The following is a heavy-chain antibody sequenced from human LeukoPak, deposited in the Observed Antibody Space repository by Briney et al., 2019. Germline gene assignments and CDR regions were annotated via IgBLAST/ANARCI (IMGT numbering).Heavy chain of an antibody. V-gene: IGHV4-59*02. D-gene: IGHD3-16*02. Sequence: SETLSLTCTVSGGSVRYYYWSWIRQPPGKGLEGSGYVHDSGSTNYNPSLKSRVTISLDTSRNQFSLKLTSVTAADTAVYYCARGGSYVWGSYRLKSWFDPWGQGTLVTVSS. CDR3: ARGGSYVWGSYRLKSWFDP. J-gene: IGHJ5*02. CDR2: VHDSGST. CDR1: GGSVRYYY.